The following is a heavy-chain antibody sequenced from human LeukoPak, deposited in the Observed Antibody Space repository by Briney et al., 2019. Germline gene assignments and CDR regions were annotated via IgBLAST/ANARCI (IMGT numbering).Heavy chain of an antibody. CDR1: GFTFSSYA. Sequence: GGSLRLSCAASGFTFSSYAMSWVRQAPGKGLEWVGRIKSKTDGGTTDYAAPVKGRFSISRDDSKNTLYLQMDSLKTEDTAVYYCTTRAVAGSSPYWGQGTLVTVSS. CDR3: TTRAVAGSSPY. J-gene: IGHJ4*02. CDR2: IKSKTDGGTT. V-gene: IGHV3-15*01. D-gene: IGHD6-19*01.